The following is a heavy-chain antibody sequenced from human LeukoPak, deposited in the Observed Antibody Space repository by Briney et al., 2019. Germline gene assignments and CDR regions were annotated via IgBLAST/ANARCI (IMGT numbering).Heavy chain of an antibody. Sequence: SVKVSCKASGGTFSSYTISCVRQAPGQGLEWMGRIIPILGIANYAQKFQGRVTITADKSTSTAYMELSSLRSEDTAVYYCATCSSTSCYPAFYYYYYMDVWGKGTTVTVSS. D-gene: IGHD2-2*01. CDR2: IIPILGIA. J-gene: IGHJ6*03. CDR3: ATCSSTSCYPAFYYYYYMDV. CDR1: GGTFSSYT. V-gene: IGHV1-69*02.